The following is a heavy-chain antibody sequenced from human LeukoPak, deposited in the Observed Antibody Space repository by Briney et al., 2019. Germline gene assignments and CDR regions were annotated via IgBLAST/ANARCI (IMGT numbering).Heavy chain of an antibody. D-gene: IGHD1-26*01. V-gene: IGHV4-30-4*08. CDR3: AREISGSYYVDY. CDR2: IYYSGST. CDR1: GGSISSYY. J-gene: IGHJ4*02. Sequence: SETLSLTCTVSGGSISSYYWSWIRQPPGKGLEWIGYIYYSGSTYYNPSLKSRVTISVDTSKNQFSLKLSSVTAADTAVYYGAREISGSYYVDYWGQGTLVTVSS.